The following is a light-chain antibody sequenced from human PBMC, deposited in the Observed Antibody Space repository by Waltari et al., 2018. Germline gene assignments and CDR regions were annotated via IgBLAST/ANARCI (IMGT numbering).Light chain of an antibody. J-gene: IGLJ2*01. V-gene: IGLV2-11*01. Sequence: QSALTQPRSVSGSPGQSVTISCTGTSRDVGGYNHVSWYQQHPGKAPKLMIYDINKRPPGVPDPFSGLKSNNTSSLTISGLQAEDEADYSGCSYTGSYTYVVFGGGTKLTVL. CDR2: DIN. CDR3: CSYTGSYTYVV. CDR1: SRDVGGYNH.